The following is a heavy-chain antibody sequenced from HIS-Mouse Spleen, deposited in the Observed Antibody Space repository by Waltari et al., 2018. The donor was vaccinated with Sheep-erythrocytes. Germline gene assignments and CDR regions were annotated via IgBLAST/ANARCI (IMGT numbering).Heavy chain of an antibody. D-gene: IGHD1-26*01. Sequence: QVQLVQSGAEVKKPGSSVKVSCKASGGTFSSYAISWVRQAPGQGLEWMGRTIPILVIANYAQKFQGRVTITADKSTSTAYMELSSLRSEDTAVYYCAQTGATTPHFDYWGQGTLVTVSS. CDR2: TIPILVIA. J-gene: IGHJ4*02. V-gene: IGHV1-69*04. CDR3: AQTGATTPHFDY. CDR1: GGTFSSYA.